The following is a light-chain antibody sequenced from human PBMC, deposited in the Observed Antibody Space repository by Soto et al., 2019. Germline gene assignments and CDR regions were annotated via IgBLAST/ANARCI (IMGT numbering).Light chain of an antibody. CDR2: DVN. CDR3: SSYTSSTTLS. J-gene: IGLJ2*01. CDR1: SNDVGGYDH. Sequence: QSALTQPASVSGSPGQSITISCTGTSNDVGGYDHVSWYQQPPGKAPRLIIYDVNNRPSGVSNRFSGSKSANTASLTISGLQAEDEADYYCSSYTSSTTLSFGGGTKLTVL. V-gene: IGLV2-14*03.